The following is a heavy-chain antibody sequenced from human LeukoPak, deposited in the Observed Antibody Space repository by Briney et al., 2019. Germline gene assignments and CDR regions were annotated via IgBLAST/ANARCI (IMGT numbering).Heavy chain of an antibody. CDR3: ARDIGGWLQLRSAFDY. J-gene: IGHJ4*02. CDR2: ISSSSSYI. CDR1: GFTLSSYS. Sequence: GGSLRLSCAASGFTLSSYSMNWVRQAPGKGLEWVSSISSSSSYIYYADSVKGRFTISRDNAKNSLYLQMNSLRAEDTAVYYCARDIGGWLQLRSAFDYWGQGTLVTVSS. D-gene: IGHD5-24*01. V-gene: IGHV3-21*01.